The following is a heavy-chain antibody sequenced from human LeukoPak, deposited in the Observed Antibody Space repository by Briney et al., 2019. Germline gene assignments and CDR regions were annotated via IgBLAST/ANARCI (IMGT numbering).Heavy chain of an antibody. D-gene: IGHD5-12*01. Sequence: GASVKVSCKASGYTFTDYYMHWVRQAPGQGLEWVGWIHPKSGATNYAQRFQGRVSMTRDTSISTAYMELGRLNSDDTAVYYCTSVTLSAYDGDYRGQGTLVTVSS. CDR2: IHPKSGAT. J-gene: IGHJ4*02. V-gene: IGHV1-2*02. CDR3: TSVTLSAYDGDY. CDR1: GYTFTDYY.